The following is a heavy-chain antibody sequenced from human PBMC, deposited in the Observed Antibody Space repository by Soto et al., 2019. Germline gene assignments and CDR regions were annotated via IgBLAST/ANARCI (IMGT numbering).Heavy chain of an antibody. J-gene: IGHJ4*02. D-gene: IGHD6-13*01. Sequence: QVQLVQSGAEVKKPGSSVKVSCKASGGTFSSYTISWVRQAPGQGLEWMGRIIPILGIANYAQKLQGRVTITADKSTSTAYMELSSLRSEDTAVYYCAREERAAAGTGGDYWGQGTLVTVSS. CDR2: IIPILGIA. CDR1: GGTFSSYT. V-gene: IGHV1-69*08. CDR3: AREERAAAGTGGDY.